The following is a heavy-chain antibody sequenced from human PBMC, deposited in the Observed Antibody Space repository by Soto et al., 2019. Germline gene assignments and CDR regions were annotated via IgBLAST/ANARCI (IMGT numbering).Heavy chain of an antibody. V-gene: IGHV3-11*06. J-gene: IGHJ3*01. CDR1: RFTISDYY. CDR2: SSPSGSQT. D-gene: IGHD2-2*01. CDR3: ASGAGGYPFDV. Sequence: QVQLVESGGEFDKAGGSLRLSCVASRFTISDYYMNWIRQAPGKGLEWVAYSSPSGSQTDYAASVRGRFTISRDNAKSSIFLQMNSLRGDDTAIYYCASGAGGYPFDVWGKGTMVTVSS.